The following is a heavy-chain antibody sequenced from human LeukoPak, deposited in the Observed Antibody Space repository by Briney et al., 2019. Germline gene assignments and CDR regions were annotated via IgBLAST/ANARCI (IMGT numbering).Heavy chain of an antibody. CDR3: AREGLGDAFDI. Sequence: GGSLRLSCAASGFTFSSYGMPWVRQAPGKGLEWVAVIWYDGSNKYYADSVKGRFTISRDNSKNTLYLQMNSLRAGDTSVYYCAREGLGDAFDIWGQGTMVTVSS. CDR2: IWYDGSNK. D-gene: IGHD3-10*01. CDR1: GFTFSSYG. V-gene: IGHV3-33*08. J-gene: IGHJ3*02.